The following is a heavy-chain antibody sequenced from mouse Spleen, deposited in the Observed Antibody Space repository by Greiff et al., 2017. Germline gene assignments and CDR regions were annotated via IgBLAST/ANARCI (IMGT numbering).Heavy chain of an antibody. CDR1: GYTFTDYN. Sequence: EVKLQESGPELVKPGASVKIPCKASGYTFTDYNMDWVKQSHGKSLEWIGDINPNNGGTIYNQKFKGKATLTVGKSSSTAYMELRSLTSEDTAVYYCARLDAYYFDYWGQGTTLTVSS. CDR3: ARLDAYYFDY. CDR2: INPNNGGT. V-gene: IGHV1-18*01. J-gene: IGHJ2*01.